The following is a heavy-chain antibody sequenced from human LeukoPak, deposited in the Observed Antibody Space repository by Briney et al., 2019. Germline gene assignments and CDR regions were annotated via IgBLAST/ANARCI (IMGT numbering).Heavy chain of an antibody. D-gene: IGHD2-2*01. CDR3: ARGGMHRSSTSCYGMDV. V-gene: IGHV1-18*01. Sequence: ASVKVSCKASGYTFTSYGISWVRQAPGQGLEGMGWISAYNGNTNYAQKLQGRVTMTTDTSTSTAYMELRSLRSDDTAVYYCARGGMHRSSTSCYGMDVWGQGTTVTVSS. J-gene: IGHJ6*02. CDR1: GYTFTSYG. CDR2: ISAYNGNT.